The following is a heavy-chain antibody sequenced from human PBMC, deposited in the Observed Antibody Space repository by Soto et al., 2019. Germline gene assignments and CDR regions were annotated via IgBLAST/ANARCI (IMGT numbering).Heavy chain of an antibody. V-gene: IGHV3-48*02. CDR3: AKRRNVLRFLEWSSGMEV. CDR2: ISSSSSTI. D-gene: IGHD3-3*01. CDR1: GFTFSSYS. J-gene: IGHJ6*02. Sequence: GGSLRLACAASGFTFSSYSMNWVRQAPGKGLEWVSYISSSSSTIYYADSVKGRFTISRDNAKNSLYLQMNSLRDEDTAVYYCAKRRNVLRFLEWSSGMEVWGQGTTVTVSS.